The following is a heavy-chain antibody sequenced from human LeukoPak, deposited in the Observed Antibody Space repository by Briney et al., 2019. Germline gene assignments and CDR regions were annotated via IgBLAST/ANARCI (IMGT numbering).Heavy chain of an antibody. V-gene: IGHV3-48*03. J-gene: IGHJ6*04. CDR3: AELGITMIGGV. D-gene: IGHD3-10*02. CDR1: GFTFSNYA. Sequence: PGGSLRLSFAASGFTFSNYAMNWVRQAPGKGLEWVSYISSSGSTIYYADSVKGRFTISRDNAKNSLYLQMNSLRAEDTAVYYCAELGITMIGGVWGKGTTVTISS. CDR2: ISSSGSTI.